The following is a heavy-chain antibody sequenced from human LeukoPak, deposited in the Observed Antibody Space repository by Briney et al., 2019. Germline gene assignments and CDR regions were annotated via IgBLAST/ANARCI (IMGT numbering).Heavy chain of an antibody. D-gene: IGHD6-6*01. J-gene: IGHJ4*02. CDR2: IYYSGST. Sequence: SETLSLTCTVSGGSVSSYYWSWIRQPPGKGLEWIGYIYYSGSTNYHPSLKSRVTISVDTSKNQFSLNLSSVTAADTAVYYCARDSRWDCSSFDYWGQGTLVTVSS. CDR1: GGSVSSYY. CDR3: ARDSRWDCSSFDY. V-gene: IGHV4-59*02.